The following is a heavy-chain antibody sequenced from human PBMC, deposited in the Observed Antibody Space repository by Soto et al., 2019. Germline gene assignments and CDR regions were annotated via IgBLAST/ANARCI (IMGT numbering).Heavy chain of an antibody. V-gene: IGHV4-59*01. D-gene: IGHD1-7*01. Sequence: GSRIGFYWCRIRKKKRKGLEWIGYIYYSGSTNYNPSLKSRVTISVDTSKNQFSLKLSSVAAADTAVYYCAIFKTKDRIGNRFDALAIRVHGT. CDR2: IYYSGST. CDR1: GSRIGFY. J-gene: IGHJ3*02. CDR3: AIFKTKDRIGNRFDALAI.